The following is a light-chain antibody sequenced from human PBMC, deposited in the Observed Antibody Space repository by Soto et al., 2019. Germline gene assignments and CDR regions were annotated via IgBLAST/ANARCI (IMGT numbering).Light chain of an antibody. V-gene: IGKV3-20*01. CDR2: NAF. J-gene: IGKJ2*03. CDR3: QQYDDSPLYS. CDR1: QSVTNNY. Sequence: EIVLTQSPGTLSLSPGERVTLSCRASQSVTNNYLAWYQQKPGQPPRLLIYNAFNRATGIPDRFSGSGSGTDFTLTISRLEHEDFAAYYCQQYDDSPLYSFGQGTKLEI.